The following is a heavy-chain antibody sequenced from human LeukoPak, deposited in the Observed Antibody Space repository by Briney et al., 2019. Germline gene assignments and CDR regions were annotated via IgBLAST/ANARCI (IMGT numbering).Heavy chain of an antibody. CDR1: GGSISNYY. J-gene: IGHJ6*03. CDR3: ARVNYYYYYMDV. CDR2: IYISGGT. Sequence: PSETLSLTCTVSGGSISNYYWSWIRQPAGKGLEWIGRIYISGGTNYNPSLKSRVAMSVDTSKNQFSLKLSSVTAADTAVYYCARVNYYYYYMDVWGKGTTVTISS. V-gene: IGHV4-4*07.